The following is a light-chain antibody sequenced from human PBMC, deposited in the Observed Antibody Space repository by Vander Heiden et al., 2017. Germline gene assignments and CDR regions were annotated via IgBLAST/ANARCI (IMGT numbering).Light chain of an antibody. CDR3: QQRNSYLPIT. Sequence: DIQLTQSPSFLSASVGDRVTITCRASQGISSYLAWYQQKPGKAPKLLIYAASTLQSGVPSRFSGSGYGKEFTLTISSRQPEDFAAYYCQQRNSYLPITFGGGTKVEIK. J-gene: IGKJ4*01. CDR2: AAS. CDR1: QGISSY. V-gene: IGKV1-9*01.